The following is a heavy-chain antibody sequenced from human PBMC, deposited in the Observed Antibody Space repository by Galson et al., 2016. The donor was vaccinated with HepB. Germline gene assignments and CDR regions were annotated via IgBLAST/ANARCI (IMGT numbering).Heavy chain of an antibody. J-gene: IGHJ5*02. CDR2: INHTGFT. V-gene: IGHV4-34*01. Sequence: SETLSLTCGVSGGSFNAYSWSWIRQSPGKGLEWIGEINHTGFTKYSPSLKSRVTISVDTSKNQFSLKLTSMTAADTAVYYCARVVVAATNWFDPWGQGTLVTVSS. CDR3: ARVVVAATNWFDP. D-gene: IGHD2-15*01. CDR1: GGSFNAYS.